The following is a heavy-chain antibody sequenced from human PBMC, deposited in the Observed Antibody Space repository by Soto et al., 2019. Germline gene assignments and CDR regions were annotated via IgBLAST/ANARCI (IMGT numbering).Heavy chain of an antibody. CDR1: GYTFTSYY. V-gene: IGHV1-46*01. Sequence: ASVKVSCKASGYTFTSYYMHWVRQAPGQGLEWMGIINPSGGSTSYAQKFQGRVTMTRDTSTSTVYMELSSLRSEDTAVYYCARDPPLAVAGPVSRAFDIWGQGTMVTVSS. CDR2: INPSGGST. J-gene: IGHJ3*02. CDR3: ARDPPLAVAGPVSRAFDI. D-gene: IGHD6-19*01.